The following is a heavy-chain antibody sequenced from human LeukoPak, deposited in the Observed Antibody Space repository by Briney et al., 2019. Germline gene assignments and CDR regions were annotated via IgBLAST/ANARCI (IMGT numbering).Heavy chain of an antibody. D-gene: IGHD6-13*01. V-gene: IGHV4-61*02. CDR3: ARDNRGQPPGYSSSWYWFDP. CDR2: IYTSGST. Sequence: SETLSLTCTVSGGSISSGSYYWSWIRQPAGKGLEWIGRIYTSGSTNYNPSLKSRVTMSVDTSKNQFSLKLSSVTAADTAVYYCARDNRGQPPGYSSSWYWFDPWGQGTLVTVSS. CDR1: GGSISSGSYY. J-gene: IGHJ5*02.